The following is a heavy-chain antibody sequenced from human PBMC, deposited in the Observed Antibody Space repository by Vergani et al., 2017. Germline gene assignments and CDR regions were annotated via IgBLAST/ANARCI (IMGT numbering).Heavy chain of an antibody. CDR1: GRSFSGYY. V-gene: IGHV4-34*01. CDR2: INHSGST. J-gene: IGHJ4*02. Sequence: QVQLQQWGAGLLKPSETLSLTCAVYGRSFSGYYWSWIRQPPGKGLEWIGEINHSGSTNYNPSLKSRVTISVDTSKNQFSLKLSSVTAADTAVYYCAGGVFRPQSSSSRRHFDYWGQGTLVTVYS. D-gene: IGHD6-6*01. CDR3: AGGVFRPQSSSSRRHFDY.